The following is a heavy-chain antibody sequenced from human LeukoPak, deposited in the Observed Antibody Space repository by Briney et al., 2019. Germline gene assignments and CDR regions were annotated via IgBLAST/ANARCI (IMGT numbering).Heavy chain of an antibody. Sequence: SETLSLTCTVSGGSISSGGYYWSWIRQPPGKGLEWIGYIYYSGSTNYNPSLKSRVTISVDTSKNQFSLKLSSVTAADTAVYYCAGGRGEEMPYFDYWGQGTLVTVSS. J-gene: IGHJ4*02. V-gene: IGHV4-61*08. CDR1: GGSISSGGYY. D-gene: IGHD5-24*01. CDR2: IYYSGST. CDR3: AGGRGEEMPYFDY.